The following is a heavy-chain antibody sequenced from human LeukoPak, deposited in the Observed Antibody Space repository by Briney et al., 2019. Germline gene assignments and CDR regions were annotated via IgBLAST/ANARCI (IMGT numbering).Heavy chain of an antibody. CDR2: ISGSGGST. CDR1: GFTFSSYA. Sequence: PGGSLRLSCVASGFTFSSYAMSWVRQAPGKGLEWVSAISGSGGSTYYADSVEGRFTISRDNSKNTLYLQMNSLRAEDTAVYYCATYYYDSSGYIGYWGQGSLVTVSS. V-gene: IGHV3-23*01. CDR3: ATYYYDSSGYIGY. J-gene: IGHJ4*02. D-gene: IGHD3-22*01.